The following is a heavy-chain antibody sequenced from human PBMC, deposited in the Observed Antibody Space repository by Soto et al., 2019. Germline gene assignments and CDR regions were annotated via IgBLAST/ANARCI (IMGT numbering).Heavy chain of an antibody. Sequence: QITLKESGPTLVKPTQTLTLTCTFSGFSLRTTGVGVGWIRQPPGKSLEWLALIYWDDDKRYSPSLKSRLTVIKDSSINQVVLIMTNVDPVDTATYYCAQRLGQAGSNWASGAYDVWGQGTMVTVSS. CDR3: AQRLGQAGSNWASGAYDV. CDR2: IYWDDDK. D-gene: IGHD6-13*01. V-gene: IGHV2-5*02. J-gene: IGHJ3*01. CDR1: GFSLRTTGVG.